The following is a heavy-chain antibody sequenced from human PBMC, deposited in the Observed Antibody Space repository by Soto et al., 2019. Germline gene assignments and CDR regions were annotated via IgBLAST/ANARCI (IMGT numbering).Heavy chain of an antibody. CDR2: IRTKPNNYAT. D-gene: IGHD3-22*01. Sequence: DVQLVESGGGLVQPGGSLKLSCATSGFSFSGTAMHWVRQASGKGLEWVGRIRTKPNNYATTYAASVTGRFTISRDDSKNTVYLQMNSLKTEDTAVYYCTGPEDPCGYPEACDSWGQGALVTVSS. CDR1: GFSFSGTA. CDR3: TGPEDPCGYPEACDS. V-gene: IGHV3-73*02. J-gene: IGHJ4*02.